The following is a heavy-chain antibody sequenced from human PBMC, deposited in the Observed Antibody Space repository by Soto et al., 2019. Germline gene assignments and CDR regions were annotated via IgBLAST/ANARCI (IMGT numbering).Heavy chain of an antibody. Sequence: QVQLVQSGAEVKKPGASVKVSCKASGYNFSNYGISWVRQAPGQGPEWMGWISGYNGDTNYAQTLQGRVTMTTDTSTSTAYMELRSLRSDDTAVYYCARGGSSWSAEYYQHWGQGTLVIVSS. CDR1: GYNFSNYG. D-gene: IGHD6-13*01. CDR2: ISGYNGDT. J-gene: IGHJ1*01. V-gene: IGHV1-18*01. CDR3: ARGGSSWSAEYYQH.